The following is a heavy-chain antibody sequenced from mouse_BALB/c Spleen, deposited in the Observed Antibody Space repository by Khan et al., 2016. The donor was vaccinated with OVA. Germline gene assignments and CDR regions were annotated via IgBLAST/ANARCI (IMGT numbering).Heavy chain of an antibody. CDR1: GFTFTDYN. V-gene: IGHV1-18*01. J-gene: IGHJ3*02. D-gene: IGHD1-1*01. CDR3: ARLGYGTCGY. CDR2: INPNNGGT. Sequence: VQLQQSGPELVKPGASVKIPCTASGFTFTDYNMDWVKQSHGKSLEWIGDINPNNGGTIYNQKFKGKATLTVEKSSNTAYMELRSLASEDTAVYYCARLGYGTCGYWGQGTLVTVSA.